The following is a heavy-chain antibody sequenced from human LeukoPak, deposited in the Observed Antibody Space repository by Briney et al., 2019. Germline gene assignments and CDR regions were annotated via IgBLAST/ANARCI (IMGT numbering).Heavy chain of an antibody. CDR2: IYYSGST. CDR1: GGSISSYY. J-gene: IGHJ2*01. CDR3: ARASIYGGYWYFDL. D-gene: IGHD4-23*01. Sequence: SETLSLTCTVSGGSISSYYWHWIRQPPGQGLEWIGYIYYSGSTNYSPSLRSRVTTSVDTSKSQFSLKLTSETAADAAVYYCARASIYGGYWYFDLWGRGTLVTVSS. V-gene: IGHV4-59*01.